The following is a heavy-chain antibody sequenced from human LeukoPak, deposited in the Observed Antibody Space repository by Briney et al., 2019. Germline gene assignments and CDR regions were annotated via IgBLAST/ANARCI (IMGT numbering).Heavy chain of an antibody. CDR2: INSDGSST. CDR3: ARDSGITDFDY. V-gene: IGHV3-74*01. Sequence: PGGYLRLSGAASGFTFSSYWMHWVRQGQGKGLVWVSRINSDGSSTSYADSVKGRFTISRDNAKNTLYLQMNNLRAEDTAVYYCARDSGITDFDYWGQGTLVTVSS. D-gene: IGHD1-14*01. CDR1: GFTFSSYW. J-gene: IGHJ4*02.